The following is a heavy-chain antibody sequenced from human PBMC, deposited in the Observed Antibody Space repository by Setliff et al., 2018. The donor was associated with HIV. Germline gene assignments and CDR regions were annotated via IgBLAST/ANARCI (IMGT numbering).Heavy chain of an antibody. D-gene: IGHD6-25*01. CDR2: IKSDGSAT. Sequence: GGSLRLSCAASGFIFNDYWMHWVRQAPGKGLLWVPHIKSDGSATRYADSVTGRFVISRDDSKNTLYLQSNSLRVEESAVYYCARVSGPFDYWGPGTLVTVSS. CDR3: ARVSGPFDY. V-gene: IGHV3-74*01. CDR1: GFIFNDYW. J-gene: IGHJ4*02.